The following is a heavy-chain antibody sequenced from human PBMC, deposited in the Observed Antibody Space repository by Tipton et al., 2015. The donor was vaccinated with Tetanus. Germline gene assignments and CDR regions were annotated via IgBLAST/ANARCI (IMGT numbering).Heavy chain of an antibody. Sequence: SLRLPCAASGFTFSSYAVSWVRQAPGKGLEWVSSLSGSGDSTYYVDSVRGRFTISRDNSKNTLYLQMNSLRAEDSAVYYCARRQVEGGAHFDHWGQGTLVTVSS. CDR2: LSGSGDST. V-gene: IGHV3-23*01. J-gene: IGHJ4*02. CDR3: ARRQVEGGAHFDH. D-gene: IGHD3-16*01. CDR1: GFTFSSYA.